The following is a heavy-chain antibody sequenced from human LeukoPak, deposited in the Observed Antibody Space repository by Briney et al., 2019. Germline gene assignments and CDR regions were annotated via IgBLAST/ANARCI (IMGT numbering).Heavy chain of an antibody. CDR3: ARDTLGSYYAFDI. J-gene: IGHJ3*02. Sequence: KTSETLSLTCTVSGGSISSYYWSWIRQPPGKGLEWIGYIYYSGSTNYNPSPKSRVTISVDTSKNQFSLKLSSVTAADTAVYYCARDTLGSYYAFDIWGQGTMVTVSS. CDR2: IYYSGST. D-gene: IGHD1-26*01. CDR1: GGSISSYY. V-gene: IGHV4-59*01.